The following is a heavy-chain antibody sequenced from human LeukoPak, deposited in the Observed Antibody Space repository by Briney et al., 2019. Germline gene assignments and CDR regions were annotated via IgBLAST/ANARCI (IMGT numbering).Heavy chain of an antibody. CDR3: ARLSAMVRGPEDIFYFEF. D-gene: IGHD3-10*01. Sequence: SETLSLTCTVSGGSISSSSYYWGWIRQSPGKGLEWISSIYYSGSTYYNPSLKSRVTISIDTSKNQFSLNLSSVIAADTAVYYCARLSAMVRGPEDIFYFEFWGLGTLVTVSA. J-gene: IGHJ4*02. CDR2: IYYSGST. V-gene: IGHV4-39*01. CDR1: GGSISSSSYY.